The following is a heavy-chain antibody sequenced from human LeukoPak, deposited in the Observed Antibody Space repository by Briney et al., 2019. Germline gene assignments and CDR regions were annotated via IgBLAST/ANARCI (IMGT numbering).Heavy chain of an antibody. D-gene: IGHD3-3*01. CDR3: ARFPAGGVVIRKYYFDY. V-gene: IGHV1-2*02. CDR2: INPNSGGT. J-gene: IGHJ4*02. Sequence: ASVKVSCKASGYTFTGYYMHWVRQAPGQGLEWMGWINPNSGGTNYAQKFQGRVTMTGDTSISTAYMELSRLRYDDTAVFYCARFPAGGVVIRKYYFDYWGQGTLVTVSS. CDR1: GYTFTGYY.